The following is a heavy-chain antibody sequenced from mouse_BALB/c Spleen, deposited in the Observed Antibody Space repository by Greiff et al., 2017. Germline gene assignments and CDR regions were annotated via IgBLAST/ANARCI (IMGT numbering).Heavy chain of an antibody. CDR3: ARGGTGTSFAY. J-gene: IGHJ3*01. CDR2: INPYNDGT. D-gene: IGHD4-1*01. Sequence: VQLQQSGPELVKPGASVTMSCKASGYTFTSYVMHWVKQKPGQGLEWIGYINPYNDGTKYNEKFKGKATLTSDKSSSTAYMELSSLTSEDSAVYYCARGGTGTSFAYWGQGTLVTVSA. CDR1: GYTFTSYV. V-gene: IGHV1-14*01.